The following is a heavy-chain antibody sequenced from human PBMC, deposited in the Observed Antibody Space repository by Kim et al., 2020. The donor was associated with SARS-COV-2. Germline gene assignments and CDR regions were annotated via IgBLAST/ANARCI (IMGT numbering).Heavy chain of an antibody. CDR1: GFTFSSYG. CDR3: ARDQGNYYGYPSGMDV. Sequence: LSLTCAASGFTFSSYGMHWVRQAPGKGLEWVAVISYDGSNKYYADSVKGRFTISRDNSKNTLYLQMNSLRAEDTAVYYCARDQGNYYGYPSGMDVWGQGTTVTVSS. J-gene: IGHJ6*02. V-gene: IGHV3-33*05. CDR2: ISYDGSNK. D-gene: IGHD3-10*01.